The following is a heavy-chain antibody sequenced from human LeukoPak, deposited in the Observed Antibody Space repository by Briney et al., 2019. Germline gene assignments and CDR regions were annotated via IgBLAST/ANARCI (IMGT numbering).Heavy chain of an antibody. V-gene: IGHV3-74*01. CDR1: GFTFSSYW. CDR2: INTDGSST. Sequence: GGSLRLSCAASGFTFSSYWMHWVRQAPGMGLVWVSRINTDGSSTSYADSVKGRFTISRDNAKNTLYLQMNSLRAEDTALYYCAKDISSSSSWLDYWGQGTLVTVSS. J-gene: IGHJ4*02. D-gene: IGHD6-13*01. CDR3: AKDISSSSSWLDY.